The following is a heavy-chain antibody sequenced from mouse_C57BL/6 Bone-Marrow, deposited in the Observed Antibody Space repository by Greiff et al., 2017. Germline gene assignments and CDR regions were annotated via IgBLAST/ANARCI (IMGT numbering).Heavy chain of an antibody. CDR1: GYTFTSYW. CDR2: IYPSDSET. J-gene: IGHJ1*03. Sequence: VQLQQPGAELVRPGSSVKLSCKASGYTFTSYWMDWVKQRPGQGLEWIGNIYPSDSETHYNQKFKDKATLTVDKSSSTAYMQRSSLTSEDAAVYYCARDYGSSYERYFDGWGTGTTVTVSS. D-gene: IGHD1-1*01. V-gene: IGHV1-61*01. CDR3: ARDYGSSYERYFDG.